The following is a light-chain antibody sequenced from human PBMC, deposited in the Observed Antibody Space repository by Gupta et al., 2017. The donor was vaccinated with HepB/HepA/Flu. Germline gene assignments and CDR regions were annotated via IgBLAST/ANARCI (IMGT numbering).Light chain of an antibody. CDR3: NSRDSSGNHWV. CDR1: SLRSYY. CDR2: GKN. Sequence: SSELTQVPAVSVALGQPVRITCQGDSLRSYYASWYQQKPGQAPVLVIYGKNNRPSGIPDRFSGSSSGNTASLTITGAQAEDEADYYCNSRDSSGNHWVFGGGTKLTVL. J-gene: IGLJ3*02. V-gene: IGLV3-19*01.